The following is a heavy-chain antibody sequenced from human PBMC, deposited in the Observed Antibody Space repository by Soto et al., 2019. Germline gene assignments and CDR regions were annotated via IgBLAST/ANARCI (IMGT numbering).Heavy chain of an antibody. CDR1: GWGLSGYH. CDR3: ASHFCSCCSCYCGGPYYYYMDV. J-gene: IGHJ6*03. D-gene: IGHD2-15*01. CDR2: IYYSGST. Sequence: PLTLTCAGSGWGLSGYHWGWIRQPNRKNLERIGEIYYSGSTYYNPSLKSLVTMSVDTSKNQFSLNLSSVTAADTAVYYCASHFCSCCSCYCGGPYYYYMDVWGKGTTGTVSS. V-gene: IGHV4-34*01.